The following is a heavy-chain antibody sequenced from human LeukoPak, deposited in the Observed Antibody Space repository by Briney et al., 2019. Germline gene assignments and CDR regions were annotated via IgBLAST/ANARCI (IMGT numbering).Heavy chain of an antibody. D-gene: IGHD5-18*01. V-gene: IGHV4-39*01. CDR3: ARNRRGYSYGTLYYFDY. Sequence: SETLSLTCTVSGGSISSSDYYWGWIRLPPGKGLEWIANIYYSGTTYYNPSLKSRVTISVDTSKNQFSLKLSSVTAADTAVFFCARNRRGYSYGTLYYFDYWGQGTLVTVSS. CDR1: GGSISSSDYY. J-gene: IGHJ4*02. CDR2: IYYSGTT.